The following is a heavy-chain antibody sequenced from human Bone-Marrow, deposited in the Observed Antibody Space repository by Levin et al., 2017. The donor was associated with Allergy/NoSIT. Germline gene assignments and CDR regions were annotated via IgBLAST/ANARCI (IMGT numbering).Heavy chain of an antibody. D-gene: IGHD2-21*01. CDR2: SYTSGNI. J-gene: IGHJ6*03. CDR1: GVSITSGSYY. Sequence: SETLSLTCTVSGVSITSGSYYWSWIRQPAGKGLEWIGHSYTSGNITYNPSLKSRVTISLDTSKNQFSLKLRSVTAADTAVYFCARVLQYSYYYTDVWGKGTMVTVSS. CDR3: ARVLQYSYYYTDV. V-gene: IGHV4-61*09.